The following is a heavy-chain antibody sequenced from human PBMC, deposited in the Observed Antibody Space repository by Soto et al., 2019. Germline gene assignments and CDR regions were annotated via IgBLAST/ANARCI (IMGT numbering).Heavy chain of an antibody. V-gene: IGHV3-23*01. D-gene: IGHD2-15*01. Sequence: LRLSCAASGFTFSGYAMTWVRQAPGKGLEWVSTISDSGDTTYYADSVKGRFTISRDNSKNTLFLQMYSLRAEDTAVYYCAKMRGLTSLDYWGQGTLVTVSS. J-gene: IGHJ4*02. CDR2: ISDSGDTT. CDR1: GFTFSGYA. CDR3: AKMRGLTSLDY.